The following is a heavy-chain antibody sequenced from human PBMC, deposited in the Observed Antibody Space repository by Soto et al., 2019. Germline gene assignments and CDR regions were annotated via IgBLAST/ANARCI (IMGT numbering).Heavy chain of an antibody. CDR2: ISSTSTYI. Sequence: ESGGGLVKPGGSLRLSCAASGFSFSTYSMNWVRQAPGKGLEWVSSISSTSTYIYSADSMKGRFTISRDNAKNSLYLQMNSLRAEDTAIYYCVRDLMHGAFDIWGQGTMVTVSS. CDR3: VRDLMHGAFDI. J-gene: IGHJ3*02. CDR1: GFSFSTYS. V-gene: IGHV3-21*01.